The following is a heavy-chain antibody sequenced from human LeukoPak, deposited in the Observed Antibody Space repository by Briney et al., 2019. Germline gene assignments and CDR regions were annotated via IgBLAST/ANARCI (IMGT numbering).Heavy chain of an antibody. CDR2: IHTSGST. D-gene: IGHD1-1*01. CDR3: ATELEPGPL. V-gene: IGHV4-4*07. CDR1: GGSISNYY. Sequence: PSETLSLTCTVSGGSISNYYWSWIRQPVGKGLEWIGRIHTSGSTNYNPSLKSRVTMSVDTSKNQFSLNLSSATAADTAVYYCATELEPGPLWGQGTLVTVSS. J-gene: IGHJ4*02.